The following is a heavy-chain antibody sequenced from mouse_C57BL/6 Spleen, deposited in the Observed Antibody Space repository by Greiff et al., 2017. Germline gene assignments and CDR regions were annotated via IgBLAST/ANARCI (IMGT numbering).Heavy chain of an antibody. V-gene: IGHV5-17*01. Sequence: EVQRVESGGGLVKPGGSLKLSCAASGFTFSDYGMHWVRQAPEKGLEWVAYISSGSSTIYYADTVKGRFTISRDNAKNTLFLQMTSLRSEDTAMYYCASQVPLYYGSSAYAMDYWGQGTSVTVSS. D-gene: IGHD1-1*01. CDR2: ISSGSSTI. J-gene: IGHJ4*01. CDR1: GFTFSDYG. CDR3: ASQVPLYYGSSAYAMDY.